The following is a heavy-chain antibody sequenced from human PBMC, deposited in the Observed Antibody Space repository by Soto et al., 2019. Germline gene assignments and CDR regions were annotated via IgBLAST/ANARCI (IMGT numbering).Heavy chain of an antibody. CDR2: VSHSGRV. J-gene: IGHJ5*02. D-gene: IGHD3-22*01. V-gene: IGHV4-34*01. CDR3: ARVVSSGYRWFDP. CDR1: GGSFSGYY. Sequence: PSETLSLTCGVYGGSFSGYYWSWIRQPPGKGLEWIGEVSHSGRVNANPSLKSRLTISVDTSKKQFSLKLISVTAADTAVYYCARVVSSGYRWFDPWGLGTLVTVSS.